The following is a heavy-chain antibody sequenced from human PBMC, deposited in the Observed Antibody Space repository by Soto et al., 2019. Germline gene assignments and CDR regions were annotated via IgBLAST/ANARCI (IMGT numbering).Heavy chain of an antibody. Sequence: QVQLVQSGAEVKKPGASVKVSCKASGYTFTSYAMHWVRQAPGQRLEWMGWINAGNGNTKYSQKFQGRVTITRDTSASTAYMELSSLRSEDTAVYYCAREAITVVRGVSSFFWGQGTLVTVAS. V-gene: IGHV1-3*01. CDR2: INAGNGNT. J-gene: IGHJ4*02. D-gene: IGHD3-10*01. CDR1: GYTFTSYA. CDR3: AREAITVVRGVSSFF.